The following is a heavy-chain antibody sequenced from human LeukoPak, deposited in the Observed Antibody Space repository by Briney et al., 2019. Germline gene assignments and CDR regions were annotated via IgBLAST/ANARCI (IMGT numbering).Heavy chain of an antibody. V-gene: IGHV3-23*01. CDR2: ISGSGGST. CDR3: AKDSKYAEYFQH. Sequence: PGGSLRLSCAASGFTFSSYAMSWVRQAPGKGPEWVSAISGSGGSTYYADSVKGRFTISRDNSKNTLYLQMSSLRAEDTALYYCAKDSKYAEYFQHWGQGTLVTVSS. D-gene: IGHD6-6*01. J-gene: IGHJ1*01. CDR1: GFTFSSYA.